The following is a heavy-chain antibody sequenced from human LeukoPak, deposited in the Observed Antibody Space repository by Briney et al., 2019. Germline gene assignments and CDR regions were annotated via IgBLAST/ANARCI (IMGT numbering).Heavy chain of an antibody. J-gene: IGHJ4*02. CDR1: GYTFTSYY. V-gene: IGHV1-46*01. D-gene: IGHD4-17*01. CDR2: INPSGGST. Sequence: ASVKVSCKASGYTFTSYYMHWVRQAPGQGLEWMGMINPSGGSTSYAQKFQDRVAMTRDTSTSTVYIQLSSLRSEDTAVYYCARGLTHYGDYDVYWGQGTLVTVSS. CDR3: ARGLTHYGDYDVY.